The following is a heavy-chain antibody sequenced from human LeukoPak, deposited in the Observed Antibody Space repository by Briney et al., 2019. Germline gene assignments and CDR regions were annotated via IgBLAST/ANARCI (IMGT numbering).Heavy chain of an antibody. CDR2: ISGSGGST. CDR3: ARVVLGGNYFDY. D-gene: IGHD3-10*01. Sequence: GGSLRLSCAASGFTFSSYAMSWVRQAPGKGLEWVSAISGSGGSTYYADSVKGRFTISRDNSKKTLYLQMNSLRAEDTAVYYCARVVLGGNYFDYWGQGTLVTVSS. V-gene: IGHV3-23*01. J-gene: IGHJ4*02. CDR1: GFTFSSYA.